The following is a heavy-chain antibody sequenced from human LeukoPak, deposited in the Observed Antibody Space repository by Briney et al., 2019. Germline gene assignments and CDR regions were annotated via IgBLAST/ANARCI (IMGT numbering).Heavy chain of an antibody. D-gene: IGHD1-26*01. Sequence: SETLSLTCTVSGGSISSSSYYWGWIRQPPGKGLEWIGSIYYSGSTYYNPSLKSRVTISVDTSKNQFSLKLSSVTAADTAVYYCERGASYGYYYYYYMDVWGKGTTVTVSS. CDR3: ERGASYGYYYYYYMDV. V-gene: IGHV4-39*07. CDR2: IYYSGST. CDR1: GGSISSSSYY. J-gene: IGHJ6*03.